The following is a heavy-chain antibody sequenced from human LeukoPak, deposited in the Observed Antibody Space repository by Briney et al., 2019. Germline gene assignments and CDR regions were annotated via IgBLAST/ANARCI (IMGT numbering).Heavy chain of an antibody. J-gene: IGHJ4*02. CDR2: ISYDGSNK. D-gene: IGHD5-18*01. V-gene: IGHV3-30-3*01. CDR1: GFTFSSYA. CDR3: ARGSTAMVTFFDY. Sequence: GGSLRLSCAASGFTFSSYAMHWVRQAPGKGLEWVAVISYDGSNKYYADSVKGRFTIPRDNSKNTLYLQMNSLRAEDTAVYYCARGSTAMVTFFDYWGQGTLVTVSS.